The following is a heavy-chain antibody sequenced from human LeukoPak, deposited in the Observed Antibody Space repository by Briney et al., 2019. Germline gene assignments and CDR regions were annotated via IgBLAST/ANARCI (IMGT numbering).Heavy chain of an antibody. CDR1: GFTFSSYW. V-gene: IGHV3-74*01. CDR2: INSDGSST. Sequence: GGSLRLSCAASGFTFSSYWMHWVRRAPGKGLVWVSRINSDGSSTSYADSVKGRFTISRDNAKNTLYLQMNSLRAEDTAVYYCAKMGCSGGSCYQYDAFDIWGQGTMVTVSS. CDR3: AKMGCSGGSCYQYDAFDI. J-gene: IGHJ3*02. D-gene: IGHD2-15*01.